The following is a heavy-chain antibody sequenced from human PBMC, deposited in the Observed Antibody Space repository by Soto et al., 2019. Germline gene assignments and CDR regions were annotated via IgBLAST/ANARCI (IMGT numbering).Heavy chain of an antibody. CDR3: ARGGVLPAAGFFDD. CDR2: INHSGST. J-gene: IGHJ4*02. CDR1: GGSFSGYY. Sequence: PSETLSLTCAVYGGSFSGYYWSWIRQPPGKGLEWIGEINHSGSTNYNPSLKSRVTISVDTSKNQFSLKLSSVTAADTAVYYCARGGVLPAAGFFDDWGQGTLVTVSS. V-gene: IGHV4-34*01. D-gene: IGHD2-2*01.